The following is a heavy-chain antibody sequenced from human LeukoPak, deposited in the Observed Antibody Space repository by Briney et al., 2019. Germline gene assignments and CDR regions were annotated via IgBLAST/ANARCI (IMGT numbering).Heavy chain of an antibody. CDR1: GGSFNYYY. D-gene: IGHD2-15*01. J-gene: IGHJ4*02. Sequence: SETLSLTCAVSGGSFNYYYWNWIRQPPGRGLEWIGEINHSGSTSYNPSLKSRVTMSVDTSKNQISLKMSSVTAADTAVYFCARARCSGDSCYTGYYWGQGTLVTVSS. CDR2: INHSGST. V-gene: IGHV4-34*01. CDR3: ARARCSGDSCYTGYY.